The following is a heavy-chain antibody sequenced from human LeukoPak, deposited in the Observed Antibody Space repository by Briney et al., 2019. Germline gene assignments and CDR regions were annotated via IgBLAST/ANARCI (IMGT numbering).Heavy chain of an antibody. V-gene: IGHV3-23*01. D-gene: IGHD6-13*01. CDR3: AKDANEQLGTSYLDY. CDR2: IRGSGGGS. J-gene: IGHJ4*02. CDR1: GFTFSSYA. Sequence: GGSLRLSCAASGFTFSSYAMSWVRQAPGKGLEWVSAIRGSGGGSNYGDSVKGRFTISRDNSKNTLYLQMNSLRAEDTAVYYCAKDANEQLGTSYLDYWGQGTLVTVSS.